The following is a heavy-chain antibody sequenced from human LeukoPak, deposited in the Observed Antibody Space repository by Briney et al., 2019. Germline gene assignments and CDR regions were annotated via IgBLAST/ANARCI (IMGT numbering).Heavy chain of an antibody. Sequence: GGSLRLSCAASGFTFSSYGMHWVRQAPGKGLEWVAFIRYDGSNKYYADSVKGRFTISRDNSKNTLYLQMNSLRAEDTAVYYCAKGGRRAVAGHSVDYWGQGTLVTVSS. V-gene: IGHV3-30*02. CDR3: AKGGRRAVAGHSVDY. CDR2: IRYDGSNK. D-gene: IGHD6-19*01. J-gene: IGHJ4*02. CDR1: GFTFSSYG.